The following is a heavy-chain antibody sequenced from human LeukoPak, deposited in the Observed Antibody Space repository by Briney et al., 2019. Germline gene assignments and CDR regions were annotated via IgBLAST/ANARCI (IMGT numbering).Heavy chain of an antibody. Sequence: PGGSLRLSCAASGFTFSTCAVHWVRQAPGKGLEWVAVISYDGSNKYYADSVKGRFTISRDNFKNTQYLQMNSLRAEDTAVYYCAKLWFGELLAAYWGQGTLVTVSS. CDR2: ISYDGSNK. CDR1: GFTFSTCA. J-gene: IGHJ4*02. V-gene: IGHV3-30-3*02. CDR3: AKLWFGELLAAY. D-gene: IGHD3-10*01.